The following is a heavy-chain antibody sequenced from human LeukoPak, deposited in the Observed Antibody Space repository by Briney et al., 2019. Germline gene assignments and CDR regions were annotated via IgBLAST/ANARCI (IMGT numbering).Heavy chain of an antibody. CDR2: IYYSGST. V-gene: IGHV4-39*01. CDR3: ARHRYNWNDGLDY. Sequence: SETLSLTCTVSGGSISSTSYYWGWIRQPPEKGLEWFGSIYYSGSTYYNPSIKSRVTISVDTSKNQFSLKLSSVTAADAAVYYCARHRYNWNDGLDYWGQGTLVTVSS. CDR1: GGSISSTSYY. J-gene: IGHJ4*02. D-gene: IGHD1-20*01.